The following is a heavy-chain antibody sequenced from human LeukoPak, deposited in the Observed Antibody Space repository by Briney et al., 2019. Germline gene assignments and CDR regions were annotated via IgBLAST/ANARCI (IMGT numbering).Heavy chain of an antibody. J-gene: IGHJ4*02. CDR2: ILDSGST. CDR3: AREIRVAATFLDY. V-gene: IGHV4-59*01. Sequence: PSETLSLTCTVSGDSLRSYFWTWIRQPPGKGLEWIGYILDSGSTNSNPSLKSRITLSVDTSKNQFSLKLSSVTAADTAVYYCAREIRVAATFLDYWGQGTLVTVSS. CDR1: GDSLRSYF. D-gene: IGHD2-15*01.